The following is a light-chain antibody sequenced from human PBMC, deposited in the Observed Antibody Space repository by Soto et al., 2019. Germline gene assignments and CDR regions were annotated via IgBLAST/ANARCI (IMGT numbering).Light chain of an antibody. CDR2: ATS. CDR3: QQSYSTRWT. J-gene: IGKJ1*01. Sequence: DIQMTQYPSSLSASVGDRVSITCRASQSTGNYLNWYQQKPGKAPKLLIYATSDLQSGVPSRFSGSGSGTDFSLTIISLQPEDFATYYCQQSYSTRWTFGQGTKVEIK. CDR1: QSTGNY. V-gene: IGKV1-39*01.